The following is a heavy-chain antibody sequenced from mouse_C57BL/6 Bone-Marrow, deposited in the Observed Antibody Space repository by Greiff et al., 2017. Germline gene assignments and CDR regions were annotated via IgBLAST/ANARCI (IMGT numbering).Heavy chain of an antibody. V-gene: IGHV5-17*01. CDR3: AIITTVVAPDAY. CDR2: ISSGSSTI. CDR1: GFTFSDYG. Sequence: EVQLQESGGGLVKPGGSLKLSCAASGFTFSDYGMHWVRQAPEKGLEWVAYISSGSSTIYYADTVKGRFTISRDNAKNTLFLQMTSLRSEDTAMYYCAIITTVVAPDAYWGQGTLVTVSA. J-gene: IGHJ3*01. D-gene: IGHD1-1*01.